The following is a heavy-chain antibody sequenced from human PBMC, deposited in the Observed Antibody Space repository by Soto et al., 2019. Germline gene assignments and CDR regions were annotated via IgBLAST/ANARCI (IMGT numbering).Heavy chain of an antibody. CDR3: TNDYADHDVGY. CDR1: GCTFGDYV. D-gene: IGHD4-17*01. Sequence: GGSLRLSCRGSGCTFGDYVMSWFRQAPGKGLEWVAFIRSKAYGETTEYAASVKGRFIISRDDSRSIAYLQMNSLKTEDTAMYYCTNDYADHDVGYWGQGTLVTVSS. V-gene: IGHV3-49*03. CDR2: IRSKAYGETT. J-gene: IGHJ4*02.